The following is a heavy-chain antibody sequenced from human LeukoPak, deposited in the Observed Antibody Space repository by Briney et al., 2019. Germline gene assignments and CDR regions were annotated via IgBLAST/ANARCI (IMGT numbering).Heavy chain of an antibody. CDR1: GYSFTSYW. Sequence: GESLKISCKGSGYSFTSYWISWVRQMPGKGLEWMGRIDPSGSYTNYSPSFQGHVTISADKSISTAYLQWSSLKASDTAMYYCARLDPIPAAISVRDYWGQGTLVTVSS. CDR2: IDPSGSYT. J-gene: IGHJ4*02. V-gene: IGHV5-10-1*01. D-gene: IGHD2-2*01. CDR3: ARLDPIPAAISVRDY.